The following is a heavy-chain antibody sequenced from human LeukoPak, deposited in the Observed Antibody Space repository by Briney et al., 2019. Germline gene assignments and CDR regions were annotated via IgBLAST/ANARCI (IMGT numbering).Heavy chain of an antibody. CDR2: IYYSGST. Sequence: PSETLSLTCTVSDGSISYSYWSWIRQPPGKGLEWFGYIYYSGSTPYNPSLKSRVTMAVDTSKNQFSLKLSSVTAADTAVYYCARGVVTAPQTFDYWGQGTLVTVSS. CDR1: DGSISYSY. CDR3: ARGVVTAPQTFDY. J-gene: IGHJ4*02. D-gene: IGHD2-21*02. V-gene: IGHV4-59*01.